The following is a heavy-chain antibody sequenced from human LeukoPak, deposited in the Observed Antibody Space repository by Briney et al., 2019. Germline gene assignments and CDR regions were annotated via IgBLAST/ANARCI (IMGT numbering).Heavy chain of an antibody. D-gene: IGHD3-3*01. CDR2: VYDTGST. CDR3: ARATYCDFWSGWRD. J-gene: IGHJ4*02. V-gene: IGHV4-59*01. Sequence: KPSETLSLTCTVSGDSITNYYWSWIRQPPGKRLQWIGYVYDTGSTNYNPSLKSRVSISIDKSKNQFSLKLTSMTAADTAVYYCARATYCDFWSGWRDWGQGTLVTVSS. CDR1: GDSITNYY.